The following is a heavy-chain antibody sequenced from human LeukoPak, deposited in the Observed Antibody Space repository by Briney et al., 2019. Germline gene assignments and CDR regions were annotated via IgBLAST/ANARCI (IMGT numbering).Heavy chain of an antibody. V-gene: IGHV1-8*01. CDR3: ARAPVVGATSYYYYGMDV. D-gene: IGHD1-26*01. CDR1: GYTFTSYD. Sequence: ASVKVSCKASGYTFTSYDINWVRQATGQGLEWMGWMNPNSGNTGYAQKFQGRVTMTRNTSISTAYMELSSLRSEDTAVYYCARAPVVGATSYYYYGMDVWGQGTTVTVSS. CDR2: MNPNSGNT. J-gene: IGHJ6*02.